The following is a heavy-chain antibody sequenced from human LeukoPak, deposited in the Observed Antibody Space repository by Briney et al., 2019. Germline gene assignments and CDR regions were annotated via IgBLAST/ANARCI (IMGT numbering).Heavy chain of an antibody. CDR3: ARGLWFGRSYFDY. J-gene: IGHJ4*02. Sequence: PSETLSLTCAVYGGSFSGYYRSWIRQPPGKGLEWIGEINHSGSTNYNPSLKSRATISVDTSKNQFSLKLSSVTAADTAVYYCARGLWFGRSYFDYWGQGTLVTVSS. V-gene: IGHV4-34*01. CDR1: GGSFSGYY. CDR2: INHSGST. D-gene: IGHD3-10*01.